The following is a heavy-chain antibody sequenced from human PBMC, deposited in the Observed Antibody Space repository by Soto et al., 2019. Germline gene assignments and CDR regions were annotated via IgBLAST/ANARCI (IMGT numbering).Heavy chain of an antibody. Sequence: SETLSLTCAVSGGSISSYYRNWIRQPPGKGLEWIGYIYYSGSTNYHPSLKSRVTISVDTSKNQFSLKLSSVTAADTAVYYCARSGYYDSSGYYFDYWGQGTLVTVSS. V-gene: IGHV4-59*01. CDR2: IYYSGST. CDR3: ARSGYYDSSGYYFDY. D-gene: IGHD3-22*01. J-gene: IGHJ4*02. CDR1: GGSISSYY.